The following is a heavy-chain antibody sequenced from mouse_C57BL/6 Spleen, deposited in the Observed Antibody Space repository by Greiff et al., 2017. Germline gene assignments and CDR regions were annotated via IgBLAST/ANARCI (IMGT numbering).Heavy chain of an antibody. Sequence: EVQLQQSGPELVKPGASVKISCKASGYTFTDYYMNWVKQSHGKSLEWIGDINPNNGGTSYNQKFKGKATLTVDKSSSTAYMELRSLTSEDSAVYYCARERTGGASAWFAYWGQGTLVTVSA. J-gene: IGHJ3*01. CDR1: GYTFTDYY. D-gene: IGHD4-1*01. V-gene: IGHV1-26*01. CDR3: ARERTGGASAWFAY. CDR2: INPNNGGT.